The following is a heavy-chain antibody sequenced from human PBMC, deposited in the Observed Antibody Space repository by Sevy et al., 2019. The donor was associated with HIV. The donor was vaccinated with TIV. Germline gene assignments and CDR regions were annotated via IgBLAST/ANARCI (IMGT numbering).Heavy chain of an antibody. J-gene: IGHJ4*02. CDR1: GYDFTPYW. Sequence: GESLKISCKGSGYDFTPYWIGWVRQMPGQGLEWMGIIDPGNSDTGYGPSFQGQVTISVVKSINTAFLQSSSLRASDTAIYYCARQGDLDYFDYWGQGTLVTVSS. CDR3: ARQGDLDYFDY. D-gene: IGHD3-10*01. CDR2: IDPGNSDT. V-gene: IGHV5-51*01.